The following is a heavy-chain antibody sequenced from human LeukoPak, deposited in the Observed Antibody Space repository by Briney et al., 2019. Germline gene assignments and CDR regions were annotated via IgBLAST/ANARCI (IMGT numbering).Heavy chain of an antibody. CDR1: GFTFSSYA. CDR3: AREDALDI. CDR2: ISANGYST. J-gene: IGHJ3*02. V-gene: IGHV3-64*01. Sequence: AVGSLRLSCAASGFTFSSYAMYWVRQAPGKGLEYVAAISANGYSTYYANSVRGRFTISRDNSKNTLDLQMGSLRAEDMAVYYCAREDALDIWGQGTMVTV.